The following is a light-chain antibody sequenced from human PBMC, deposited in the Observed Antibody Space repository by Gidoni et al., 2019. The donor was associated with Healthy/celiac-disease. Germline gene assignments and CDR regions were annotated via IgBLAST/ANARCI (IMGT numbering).Light chain of an antibody. Sequence: DIQMTQSPSSLSASVGDRVTITCRASQSISNYLNWYQQRPGKAPKLLIYAASSLQSGVPSRFSGSASGTDFTLTISSLQPEDFATYYCQQSDNTPLTFGPGTKVEIK. J-gene: IGKJ3*01. CDR3: QQSDNTPLT. V-gene: IGKV1-39*01. CDR2: AAS. CDR1: QSISNY.